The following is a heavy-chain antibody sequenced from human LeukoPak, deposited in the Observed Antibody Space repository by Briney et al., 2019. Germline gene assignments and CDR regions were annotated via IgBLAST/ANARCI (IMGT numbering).Heavy chain of an antibody. V-gene: IGHV4-34*01. J-gene: IGHJ4*02. CDR2: INHSGST. Sequence: SETLSLTCAVYGGSFSGYYWSWIRQPPGKGLEWSGEINHSGSTNYNPSLKSRVTISVDASKNQFSLKLSSVTAADTAVYYCARSGYYGSGSYYRRYFFDYWGQGNLVTVSS. D-gene: IGHD3-10*01. CDR3: ARSGYYGSGSYYRRYFFDY. CDR1: GGSFSGYY.